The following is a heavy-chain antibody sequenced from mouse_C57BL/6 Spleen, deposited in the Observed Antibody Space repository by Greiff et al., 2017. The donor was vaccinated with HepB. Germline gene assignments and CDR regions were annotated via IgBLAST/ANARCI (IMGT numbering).Heavy chain of an antibody. CDR3: ARSSSGPWFAY. J-gene: IGHJ3*01. V-gene: IGHV5-9*01. CDR2: ISGGGGNT. D-gene: IGHD1-1*01. Sequence: EVKVVESGGGLVKPGGSLKLSCAASGFTFSSYTMSWVRQTPEKRLEWVATISGGGGNTYYPDSVKGRFTISSDNAKNTLYLQMSSLRSEDTALYYCARSSSGPWFAYWGQGTLVTVSA. CDR1: GFTFSSYT.